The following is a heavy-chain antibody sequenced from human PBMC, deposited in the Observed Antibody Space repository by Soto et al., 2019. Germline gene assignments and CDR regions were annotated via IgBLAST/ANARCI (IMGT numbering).Heavy chain of an antibody. CDR3: AREYYGSGVGDMDV. CDR2: ISSSSSYI. J-gene: IGHJ6*02. D-gene: IGHD3-10*01. Sequence: EVQLVESGGGLVKPGGSLRLSCAASGFTFSSYSMNWVRQAPGKGLEWVSSISSSSSYIYYADSVKGRFTISRDNDKNTLYLQMNSLRAEDTAVYYCAREYYGSGVGDMDVWGQGTTVTVSS. CDR1: GFTFSSYS. V-gene: IGHV3-21*01.